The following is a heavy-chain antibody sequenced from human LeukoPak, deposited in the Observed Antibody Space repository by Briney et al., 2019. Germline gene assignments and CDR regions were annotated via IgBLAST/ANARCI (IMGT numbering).Heavy chain of an antibody. Sequence: SETLSLTCAVSGGSISSDNWWSWVRQPPGKGLEWIGEIYHSGSTNYNPSLKSRVTISVDKSKNQFSLKLSSVTAADTAVYYCAKGYTIFGVVIISDDAFDIWGQGTMVTVSS. CDR2: IYHSGST. D-gene: IGHD3-3*01. CDR3: AKGYTIFGVVIISDDAFDI. CDR1: GGSISSDNW. J-gene: IGHJ3*02. V-gene: IGHV4-4*02.